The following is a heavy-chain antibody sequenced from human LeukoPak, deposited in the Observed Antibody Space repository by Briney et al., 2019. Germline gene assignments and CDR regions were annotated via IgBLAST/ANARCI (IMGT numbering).Heavy chain of an antibody. Sequence: GGSLRLSCAASGFTFSSYAMSWVRQAPGKGLEWVSAISGSGGSTYYADSVKGRFTISRDNSKNTLYLQMNSLRAEDTAVYYCAKDGDSGSPYYYYYMDVWGKGTTVTVSS. D-gene: IGHD1-26*01. CDR2: ISGSGGST. J-gene: IGHJ6*03. CDR1: GFTFSSYA. V-gene: IGHV3-23*01. CDR3: AKDGDSGSPYYYYYMDV.